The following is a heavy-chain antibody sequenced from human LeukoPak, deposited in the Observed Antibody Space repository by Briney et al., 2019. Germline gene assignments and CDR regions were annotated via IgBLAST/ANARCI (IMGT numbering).Heavy chain of an antibody. V-gene: IGHV3-23*01. Sequence: GGSLRLSCAGSGFTFSSYAMSWVRQAPGKGLEWVSGLRDNGDTTYYADSVKGRFTISRDNSKSTLYLQMNSLRAEDTALYYCAKARGYSSSSSFDYWGQGILVTVSS. J-gene: IGHJ4*02. CDR1: GFTFSSYA. CDR3: AKARGYSSSSSFDY. D-gene: IGHD6-13*01. CDR2: LRDNGDTT.